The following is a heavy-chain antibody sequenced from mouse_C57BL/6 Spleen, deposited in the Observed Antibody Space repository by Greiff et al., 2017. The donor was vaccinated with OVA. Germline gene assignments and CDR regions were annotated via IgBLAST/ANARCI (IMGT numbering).Heavy chain of an antibody. V-gene: IGHV1-69*01. CDR1: GYTFTSYW. Sequence: VQLQQPGAVLVMPGASVKLSCKASGYTFTSYWMHWVKQRPGQGLEWIGEIDPSDSYTNYNQKFKGKSTLTVDKSSSTAYMQLSSLTSEDSAVYYCARWYYGSSSLDYWGQGTTLTVSS. CDR2: IDPSDSYT. CDR3: ARWYYGSSSLDY. J-gene: IGHJ2*01. D-gene: IGHD1-1*01.